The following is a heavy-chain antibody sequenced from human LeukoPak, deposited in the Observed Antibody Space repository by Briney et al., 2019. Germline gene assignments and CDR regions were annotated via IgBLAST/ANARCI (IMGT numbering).Heavy chain of an antibody. V-gene: IGHV4-4*07. D-gene: IGHD6-19*01. J-gene: IGHJ4*02. CDR2: IQISGST. CDR1: GGSISSYY. Sequence: SETLSLTCTVSGGSISSYYCSWIRQPAGKGLEWIGRIQISGSTNYNPSLKSRVTMSVDTSKNQFSLKLSSVTAADTAVYYCASGGVAGRWPLNYWGQGTLVTVSS. CDR3: ASGGVAGRWPLNY.